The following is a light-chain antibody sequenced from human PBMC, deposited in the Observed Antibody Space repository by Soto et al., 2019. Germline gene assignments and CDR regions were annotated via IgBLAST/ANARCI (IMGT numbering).Light chain of an antibody. CDR3: SSYTSSSTLV. Sequence: QSVPTQPASVSGSPGQSITISCTGTSSDVDGYNYVSWYQQHPGKAPKLMIYEVSNRPSGVSNRFSGSKSGNTASLTISGLQAEDEADYYCSSYTSSSTLVFGTGTKVTVL. CDR1: SSDVDGYNY. V-gene: IGLV2-14*01. CDR2: EVS. J-gene: IGLJ1*01.